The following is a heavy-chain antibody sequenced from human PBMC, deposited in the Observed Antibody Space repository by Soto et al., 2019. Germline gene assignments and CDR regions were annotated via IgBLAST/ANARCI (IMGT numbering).Heavy chain of an antibody. V-gene: IGHV4-39*02. D-gene: IGHD1-26*01. Sequence: QLQLQESGPGLVKPSETLSLTCTVSGGSISSSSYYWGWIRQPPGKGLEWIGSIYYSGSTYYNPSIKSRVTIPVDTSKNHFSLKLSSVTAADTAVYYCATQEVGGSYVYTFDPWGQGTLVTVSS. CDR3: ATQEVGGSYVYTFDP. CDR1: GGSISSSSYY. J-gene: IGHJ5*02. CDR2: IYYSGST.